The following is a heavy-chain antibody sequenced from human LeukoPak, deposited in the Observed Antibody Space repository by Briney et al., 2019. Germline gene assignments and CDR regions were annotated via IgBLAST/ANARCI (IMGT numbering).Heavy chain of an antibody. V-gene: IGHV3-30*02. Sequence: GGSLRLSCAASGFTFSSYGMHWFRQAPGKGLEWVAFIRYDGSNKYYADSVKGRFTISRDNSKNTLYLQMNSLRAEDTAVYFRAKPSSSWTLSYYFDYWGQGTLVTVSS. CDR3: AKPSSSWTLSYYFDY. D-gene: IGHD6-13*01. J-gene: IGHJ4*02. CDR1: GFTFSSYG. CDR2: IRYDGSNK.